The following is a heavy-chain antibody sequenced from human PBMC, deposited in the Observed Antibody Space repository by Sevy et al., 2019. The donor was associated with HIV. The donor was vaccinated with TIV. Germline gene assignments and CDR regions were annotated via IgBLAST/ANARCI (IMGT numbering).Heavy chain of an antibody. CDR3: ARDAQRLPLGELSRIPSARGGMDV. V-gene: IGHV3-66*01. Sequence: GGSLRLSCAASGFTVNSNYMTWVRQAPGKGLEGVSVIHSDDTTYHADSVKGRFPISRDNSKNTLYLQMNSLRPEDRAVYYCARDAQRLPLGELSRIPSARGGMDVWGQGTAVTVSS. D-gene: IGHD3-16*02. CDR1: GFTVNSNY. J-gene: IGHJ6*02. CDR2: IHSDDTT.